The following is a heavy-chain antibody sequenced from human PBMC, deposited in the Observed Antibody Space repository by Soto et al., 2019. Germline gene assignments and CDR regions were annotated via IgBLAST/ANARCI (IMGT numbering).Heavy chain of an antibody. V-gene: IGHV3-33*01. D-gene: IGHD5-12*01. CDR1: GFTFSSYG. J-gene: IGHJ6*03. Sequence: GGSLRLSCAASGFTFSSYGMHWVRQAPGKGLEWVAVIWYDGSNKYYADSVKGRFTISRDNSKNTLYLQMNSLRAEDTAVYYCARDYRHYSGYGNYYYYMDVWGKGTTVTVSS. CDR2: IWYDGSNK. CDR3: ARDYRHYSGYGNYYYYMDV.